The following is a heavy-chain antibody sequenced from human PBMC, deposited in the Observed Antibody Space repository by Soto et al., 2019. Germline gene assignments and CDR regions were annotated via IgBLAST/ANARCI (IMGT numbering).Heavy chain of an antibody. Sequence: EVQVLATGGGLIQPGGSLRLSCAASGFTVNSNYMSWVRQAPGEGLQWVSITNTSGTTYYADSVKGRFTVSRDNSKNTLYLQMNSLRAEDTAVYYCAKGDGFILAVWGQGTTVSVSS. J-gene: IGHJ6*02. CDR3: AKGDGFILAV. CDR1: GFTVNSNY. CDR2: TNTSGTT. V-gene: IGHV3-53*02. D-gene: IGHD1-26*01.